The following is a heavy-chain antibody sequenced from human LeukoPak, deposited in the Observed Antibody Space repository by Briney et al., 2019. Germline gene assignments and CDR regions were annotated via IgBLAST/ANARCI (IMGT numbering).Heavy chain of an antibody. CDR1: GFTFSSYA. CDR2: ISGSGGST. J-gene: IGHJ3*02. D-gene: IGHD2-15*01. V-gene: IGHV3-23*01. CDR3: AKDIVVVVAATPLSGAFDI. Sequence: GGSLRLSCAASGFTFSSYAMSWVRQAPGKGLEWVSVISGSGGSTYYADSVKGRFTISRDNSKNTLYLQMNSLRAEDTAVYYCAKDIVVVVAATPLSGAFDIWGQGTMVTVSS.